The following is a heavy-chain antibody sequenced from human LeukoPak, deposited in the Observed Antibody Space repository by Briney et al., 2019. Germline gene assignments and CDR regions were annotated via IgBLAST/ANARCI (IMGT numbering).Heavy chain of an antibody. V-gene: IGHV1-2*02. CDR2: VNPNGGGT. Sequence: ASVKVSRRTSGYTFAAYYMHWVRQAPGQGLEWMGWVNPNGGGTNYAQKFKDRLTMTRDTSITTAYMELSSLESDDTAVYFCAREGVGGAYAMDVWGQGTTVTVSS. J-gene: IGHJ6*02. D-gene: IGHD2-21*01. CDR3: AREGVGGAYAMDV. CDR1: GYTFAAYY.